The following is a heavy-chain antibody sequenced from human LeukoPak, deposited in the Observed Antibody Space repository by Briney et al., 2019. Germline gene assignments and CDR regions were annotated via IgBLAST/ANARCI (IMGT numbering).Heavy chain of an antibody. D-gene: IGHD3-16*01. J-gene: IGHJ4*02. CDR1: GFAFSAYW. CDR2: INEDATTI. V-gene: IGHV3-74*01. CDR3: VRDLILVWTPGDDFDF. Sequence: PGGSLRLSCAASGFAFSAYWMHWVRQAPGKGLEWFSRINEDATTITYADSVKGRVIISRDNSKKSLYLQMNNLRAEDTAVYYCVRDLILVWTPGDDFDFWGQGTLVIVSS.